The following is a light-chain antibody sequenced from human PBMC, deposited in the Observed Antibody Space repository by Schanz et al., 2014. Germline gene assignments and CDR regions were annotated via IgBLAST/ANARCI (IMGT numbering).Light chain of an antibody. J-gene: IGKJ4*01. CDR1: QSVNGRF. CDR3: QQYNNWPPLT. Sequence: EIVLTQSPDTLSLSPGERATLSCKASQSVNGRFLAWYQQKPGQAPRLLIYNASKRATGIPDRFSGSGSGTDFSLTISRLEPEDFAVYYCQQYNNWPPLTFGGGTKVEIK. V-gene: IGKV3D-20*02. CDR2: NAS.